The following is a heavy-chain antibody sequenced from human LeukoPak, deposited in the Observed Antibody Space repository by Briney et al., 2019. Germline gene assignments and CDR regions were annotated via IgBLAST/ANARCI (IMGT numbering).Heavy chain of an antibody. CDR2: INPSGGST. CDR1: GYTLTELS. Sequence: ASVKVSCKVSGYTLTELSMHWVRQAPGQGLEWMGIINPSGGSTSYAQKFQGRVTMTRDTSISTAYMELTRLRSDDTAVYYCARRALFGDSGYDYNWFDPWGQGTLVTVSS. D-gene: IGHD5-12*01. CDR3: ARRALFGDSGYDYNWFDP. J-gene: IGHJ5*02. V-gene: IGHV1-46*01.